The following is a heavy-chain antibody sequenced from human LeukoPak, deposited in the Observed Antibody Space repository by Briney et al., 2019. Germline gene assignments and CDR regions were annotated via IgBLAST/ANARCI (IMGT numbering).Heavy chain of an antibody. D-gene: IGHD6-13*01. J-gene: IGHJ5*02. CDR3: ARHGSSSWYVNWFDP. V-gene: IGHV4-59*08. Sequence: SETLSLTCTVSGGSISSYYWSWIRQPPGKGLEWIGYIYYSGSTNYYPSLKSRVTISVDTSKNQFSLKLSSVTAADTAVYYCARHGSSSWYVNWFDPWGQGTLVTVSS. CDR2: IYYSGST. CDR1: GGSISSYY.